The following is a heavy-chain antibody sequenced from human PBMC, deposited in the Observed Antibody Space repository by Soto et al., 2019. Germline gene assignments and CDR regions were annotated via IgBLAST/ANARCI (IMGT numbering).Heavy chain of an antibody. CDR3: ARDLYYYDSSGSNWFDP. CDR1: GFTFSSIG. CDR2: IWYDGSNK. Sequence: GGTLDLSCAASGFTFSSIGMPWVRQAPGKGLEWVAVIWYDGSNKYYADSVKGRFTISRDNSKNTLYLQMNSLRAEDTAVYYCARDLYYYDSSGSNWFDPWGQGTLVTVSS. D-gene: IGHD3-22*01. J-gene: IGHJ5*02. V-gene: IGHV3-33*01.